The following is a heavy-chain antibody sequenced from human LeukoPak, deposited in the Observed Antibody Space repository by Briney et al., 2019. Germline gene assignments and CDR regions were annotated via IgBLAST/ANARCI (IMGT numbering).Heavy chain of an antibody. Sequence: SETLSLTCAVYGGSFSGYYWSWIRQPPGKGLEWIGEINHSGSTNYNPSLKSRVTISVDTSKNQFSLKLSSVTAADTAVYYCAGTYYDILTGYRYSLNWFDPWGQGTLVTVSS. J-gene: IGHJ5*02. CDR3: AGTYYDILTGYRYSLNWFDP. CDR1: GGSFSGYY. V-gene: IGHV4-34*01. CDR2: INHSGST. D-gene: IGHD3-9*01.